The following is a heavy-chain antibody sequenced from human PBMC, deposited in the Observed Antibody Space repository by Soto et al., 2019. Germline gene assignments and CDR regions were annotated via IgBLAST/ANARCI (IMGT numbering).Heavy chain of an antibody. Sequence: QVQLVESGGGVVQPGRSLRLSCAASGFTFSSYGMHWVRQAPGKGLEWVAVIWYDGSNKYYADSVKGRFTISRDNSKNTLYLQMNSLRAEDTAVYYCARDRRLYSRSWYKDKYFQHWGQGTLVTVSS. CDR3: ARDRRLYSRSWYKDKYFQH. CDR2: IWYDGSNK. V-gene: IGHV3-33*01. J-gene: IGHJ1*01. D-gene: IGHD6-13*01. CDR1: GFTFSSYG.